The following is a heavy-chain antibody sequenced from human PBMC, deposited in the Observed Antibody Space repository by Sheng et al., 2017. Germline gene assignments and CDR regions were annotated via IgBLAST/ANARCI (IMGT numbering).Heavy chain of an antibody. V-gene: IGHV3-66*01. CDR2: IYSGGTT. D-gene: IGHD1-26*01. CDR1: GFTVSGNY. J-gene: IGHJ4*02. CDR3: ARDLSGNYVN. Sequence: PASGFTVSGNYMSWVRQAPGKGLEWVSVIYSGGTTYYADSVKGRFTISRDNSNNTLFLQMNSLRAEDTAVYYCARDLSGNYVNWGQGTLVTVSS.